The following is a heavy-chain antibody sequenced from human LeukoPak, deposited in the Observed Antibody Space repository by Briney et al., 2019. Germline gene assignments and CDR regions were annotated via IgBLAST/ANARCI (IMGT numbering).Heavy chain of an antibody. J-gene: IGHJ4*02. Sequence: ASVKVSCKASGGTFSSYAISWVRQAPGQGLEWMGGIIPIFGTANYAQKFQGRVTITSDESTSTAYMELSSLRSEDTAVYYCASSTPGAHCSSTSCLTPRIDYWGQGTLVTASS. CDR2: IIPIFGTA. D-gene: IGHD2-2*01. CDR3: ASSTPGAHCSSTSCLTPRIDY. V-gene: IGHV1-69*01. CDR1: GGTFSSYA.